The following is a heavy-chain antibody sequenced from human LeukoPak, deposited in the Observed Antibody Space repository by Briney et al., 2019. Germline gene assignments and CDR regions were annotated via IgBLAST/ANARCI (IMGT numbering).Heavy chain of an antibody. V-gene: IGHV3-21*01. Sequence: GGSLRLSCAASGFTFSSYSMNWVRQAPGKGLEWVSSISSSSSFIYYADSVKGRFTISRDNAKNSLYLQMNSLRAEDTAVYYCARSYSGYAFDAFDIWGRGTMVTVSS. CDR1: GFTFSSYS. D-gene: IGHD5-12*01. CDR2: ISSSSSFI. J-gene: IGHJ3*02. CDR3: ARSYSGYAFDAFDI.